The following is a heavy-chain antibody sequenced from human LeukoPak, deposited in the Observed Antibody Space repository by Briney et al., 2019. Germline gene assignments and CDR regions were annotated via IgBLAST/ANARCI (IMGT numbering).Heavy chain of an antibody. Sequence: PSQTLSLTCTVSGGSISSGDYYWSWIRQPPGKGLEWIGYIYYSGSTYYNPSLKSRVTISVDTSKNQFSLKLSSLTAADTAVYYCARGYDFWSAYYPGYWGQGTLVTVSS. CDR2: IYYSGST. CDR3: ARGYDFWSAYYPGY. CDR1: GGSISSGDYY. V-gene: IGHV4-30-4*08. J-gene: IGHJ4*02. D-gene: IGHD3-3*01.